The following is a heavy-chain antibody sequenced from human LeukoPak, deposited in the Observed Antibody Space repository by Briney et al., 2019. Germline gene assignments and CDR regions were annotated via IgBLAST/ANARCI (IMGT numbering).Heavy chain of an antibody. J-gene: IGHJ4*02. Sequence: GGSLRLSCAASGFTFSSYAMSWVRQAPGKGLEWVSVISGSGGSTYYADSVKGRFTISRDNSKNTLYLQMNSLRAADTAVYYCAETPGRELWSAPFDYWGQGTLVTVSS. V-gene: IGHV3-23*01. CDR2: ISGSGGST. D-gene: IGHD5-18*01. CDR3: AETPGRELWSAPFDY. CDR1: GFTFSSYA.